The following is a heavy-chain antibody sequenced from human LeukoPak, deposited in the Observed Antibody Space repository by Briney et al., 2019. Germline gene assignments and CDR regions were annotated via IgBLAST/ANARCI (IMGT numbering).Heavy chain of an antibody. CDR2: ISNSGGST. CDR3: ARHFCSSTSCSN. CDR1: GFTFSNYA. V-gene: IGHV3-23*01. D-gene: IGHD2-2*01. Sequence: QAGGSLRLSCAASGFTFSNYAMNWVRQAPGKGLEWVSLISNSGGSTYYADSVKGRFTISRDNSKNSLYLQMNSLRAEDTAVYYCARHFCSSTSCSNWGQGTLVTVSS. J-gene: IGHJ4*02.